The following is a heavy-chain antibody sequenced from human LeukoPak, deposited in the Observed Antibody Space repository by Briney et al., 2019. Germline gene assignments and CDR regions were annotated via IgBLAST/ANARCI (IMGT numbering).Heavy chain of an antibody. J-gene: IGHJ4*02. D-gene: IGHD3-22*01. CDR3: ARIPGGYYYDSSGYYPPFDY. CDR2: IYYSGST. V-gene: IGHV4-59*12. Sequence: PSETLSLTCTVSGGSISSYYWSWIRQPPGKGLEWIGYIYYSGSTNYNPSLKSRVTISVDTSKNQFSLKLSSVTAADTAVYYCARIPGGYYYDSSGYYPPFDYWGQGTLVTVSS. CDR1: GGSISSYY.